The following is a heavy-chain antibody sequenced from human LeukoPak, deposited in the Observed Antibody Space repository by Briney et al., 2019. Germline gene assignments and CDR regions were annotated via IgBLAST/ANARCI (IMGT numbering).Heavy chain of an antibody. Sequence: GGSLRLSCAASGFTVSSNYISWVRQAPGKGLEWVSVIYSGGSTYYADSAKGRFTISRDNSKNTLYLQMNSLRAEDTAVYYCARDVGDYYFDYWGQGTLVTVSS. CDR3: ARDVGDYYFDY. CDR1: GFTVSSNY. D-gene: IGHD1-26*01. V-gene: IGHV3-53*01. CDR2: IYSGGST. J-gene: IGHJ4*02.